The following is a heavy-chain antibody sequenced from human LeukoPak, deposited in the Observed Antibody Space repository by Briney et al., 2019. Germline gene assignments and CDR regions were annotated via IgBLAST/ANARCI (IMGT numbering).Heavy chain of an antibody. Sequence: GGSLRLSCAASGFTFSSYAMSWVRQAPGKGLEWVSAISGSGGSTYYADSVKGRFTISRDNSKNTLYLQMNSLRAEDTAVYYCAKAFTYDYVWGSYRPTPSAFDYWGQGTLVTVSS. J-gene: IGHJ4*02. CDR1: GFTFSSYA. CDR2: ISGSGGST. D-gene: IGHD3-16*02. CDR3: AKAFTYDYVWGSYRPTPSAFDY. V-gene: IGHV3-23*01.